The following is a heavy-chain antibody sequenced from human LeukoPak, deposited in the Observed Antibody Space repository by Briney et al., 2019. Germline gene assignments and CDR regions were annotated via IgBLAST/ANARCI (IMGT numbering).Heavy chain of an antibody. CDR1: GYTFTTYW. V-gene: IGHV5-51*01. CDR2: IYPTDSDA. Sequence: PGESLKISCKLSGYTFTTYWIGWVRPMPGKGLEWMGVIYPTDSDARYSPSFQGQVTISVDKSISTVYLQWNSLKASDSAMYYCGASPSPTGTERYYWGQGTLVTVSS. D-gene: IGHD1-1*01. J-gene: IGHJ4*02. CDR3: GASPSPTGTERYY.